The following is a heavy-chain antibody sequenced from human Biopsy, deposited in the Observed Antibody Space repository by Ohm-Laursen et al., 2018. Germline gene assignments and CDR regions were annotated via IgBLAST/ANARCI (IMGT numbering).Heavy chain of an antibody. D-gene: IGHD3-10*01. CDR3: ATELLPPGVGGPWLDS. V-gene: IGHV3-11*06. Sequence: GSLRLSCAAPRFTFSDYFMSWIRQAPGKGLEWVSSISASSSYIHYADSVKGRFTVSRDNTKNSLYLQMNSLRAADTAIYYCATELLPPGVGGPWLDSWGQGTPVTVSS. CDR2: ISASSSYI. CDR1: RFTFSDYF. J-gene: IGHJ5*01.